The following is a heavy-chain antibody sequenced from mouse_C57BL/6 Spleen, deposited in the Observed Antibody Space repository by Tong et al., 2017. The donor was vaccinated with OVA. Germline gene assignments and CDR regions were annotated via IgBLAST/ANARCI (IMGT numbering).Heavy chain of an antibody. V-gene: IGHV1-7*01. Sequence: VQLQESGAELVRPGASVTLSCKASGYTFTSYWMHWVKQRPGQGLEWIGYINPSSGYTKYNQKFKDKATLTADKSSSTAYMQLSSLTSEDTAIYYCARPLYGSIHYFDYWGQGTTLTVSS. CDR3: ARPLYGSIHYFDY. CDR1: GYTFTSYW. D-gene: IGHD1-1*01. J-gene: IGHJ2*01. CDR2: INPSSGYT.